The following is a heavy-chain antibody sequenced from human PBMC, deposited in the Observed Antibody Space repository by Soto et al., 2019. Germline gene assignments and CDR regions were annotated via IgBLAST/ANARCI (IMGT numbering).Heavy chain of an antibody. D-gene: IGHD1-26*01. CDR3: AGDQRSGSYYLLDY. Sequence: QVQLVESGGGVVQPGRSLRLSCAASGFTFSSYAMNWVRQAPGKGLEWVAIISYDGSNKYYADSVKGRFTISSDNAKNTRVLQMDSLRAEDTAMYYCAGDQRSGSYYLLDYWGQGTPVTVSS. J-gene: IGHJ4*02. CDR2: ISYDGSNK. CDR1: GFTFSSYA. V-gene: IGHV3-30-3*01.